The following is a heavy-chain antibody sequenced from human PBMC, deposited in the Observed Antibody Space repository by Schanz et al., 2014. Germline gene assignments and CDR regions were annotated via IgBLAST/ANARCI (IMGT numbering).Heavy chain of an antibody. J-gene: IGHJ1*01. V-gene: IGHV3-48*01. CDR1: GFDFNSYS. Sequence: EVRLVESGGGLVQPGGSLRLSCEASGFDFNSYSMNWVRQVPGKGLEWLSCMATSSSTRHYADSVKGRVTISRDNAKNSVSLQMRRLRVEDTAVYYCASGVHVSSLQKGLQFWGRGTLVIVSS. CDR3: ASGVHVSSLQKGLQF. D-gene: IGHD3-10*01. CDR2: MATSSSTR.